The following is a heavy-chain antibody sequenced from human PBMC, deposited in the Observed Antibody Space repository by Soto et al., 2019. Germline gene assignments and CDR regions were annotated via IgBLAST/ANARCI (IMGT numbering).Heavy chain of an antibody. D-gene: IGHD2-21*02. Sequence: QVQLVQSGAEVKKPGASVKVSCKASGDTFTDYYIHWVRQAPGQGLEWMGTVNPSGGHTTYAQHSRGRMTMTGETSTSTLSMVLTSLTSGDTAVYYCARGGHVVVVTAALDFWGQGTLVTVSS. CDR2: VNPSGGHT. V-gene: IGHV1-46*01. J-gene: IGHJ4*02. CDR3: ARGGHVVVVTAALDF. CDR1: GDTFTDYY.